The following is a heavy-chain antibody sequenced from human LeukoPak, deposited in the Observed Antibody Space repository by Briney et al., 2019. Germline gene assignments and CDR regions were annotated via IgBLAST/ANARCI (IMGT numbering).Heavy chain of an antibody. V-gene: IGHV5-10-1*01. J-gene: IGHJ3*02. CDR2: IDPSDSRT. CDR3: AGPDYDILTSKGAFDI. CDR1: GYSFTSYW. Sequence: PGESLKISCKGSGYSFTSYWINWVRQMPGKGLEWIGRIDPSDSRTNYSPSFQGHVTISADKFISTAYLQWSSLKASDTAMYYCAGPDYDILTSKGAFDIWGQGTMVTVSS. D-gene: IGHD3-9*01.